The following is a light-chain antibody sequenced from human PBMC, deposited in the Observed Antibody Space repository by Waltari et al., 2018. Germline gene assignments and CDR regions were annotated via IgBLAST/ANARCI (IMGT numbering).Light chain of an antibody. Sequence: SYALTQPPSVSVAPGQTARITCGGNSIGSKSVHWYQQKPGQAPLLVVYDDRDRPSGIPGRFSGSNSGNTATLTITGVEAGDEADYYCQVWDSQSERHNWVFGGGTKVTVL. V-gene: IGLV3-21*02. CDR1: SIGSKS. CDR3: QVWDSQSERHNWV. CDR2: DDR. J-gene: IGLJ3*02.